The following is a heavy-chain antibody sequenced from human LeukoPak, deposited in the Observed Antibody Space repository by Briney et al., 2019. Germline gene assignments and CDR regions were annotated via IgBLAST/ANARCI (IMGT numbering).Heavy chain of an antibody. V-gene: IGHV4-4*07. D-gene: IGHD6-19*01. Sequence: SETLSLTCTVSGGPISSYYWSWIRQPAGKGLEWIGRIYTSGSTNYNPSLKSRVTMSVDTSKNQFSLKLSSVTAADTAVYYCAREPYSSGWYVDWGQGTLVTVSS. CDR2: IYTSGST. J-gene: IGHJ4*02. CDR1: GGPISSYY. CDR3: AREPYSSGWYVD.